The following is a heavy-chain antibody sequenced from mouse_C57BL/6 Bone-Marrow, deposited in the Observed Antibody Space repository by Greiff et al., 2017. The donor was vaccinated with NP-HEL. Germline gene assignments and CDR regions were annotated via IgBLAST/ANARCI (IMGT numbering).Heavy chain of an antibody. CDR1: GYTFTSYW. V-gene: IGHV1-72*01. D-gene: IGHD1-1*01. J-gene: IGHJ3*01. CDR2: IDPNSGGT. CDR3: ARILHYYGSSSFAY. Sequence: VKLQQPGAELVKPGASVKLSCKASGYTFTSYWMHWVKQRPGRGLEWIGRIDPNSGGTKYNEKFKSKATLTVDKPSSTAYMQLSSLTSEDSAVYYCARILHYYGSSSFAYWGQGTLVTVSA.